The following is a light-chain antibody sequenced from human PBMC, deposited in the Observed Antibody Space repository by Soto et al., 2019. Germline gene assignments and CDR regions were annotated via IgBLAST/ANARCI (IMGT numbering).Light chain of an antibody. CDR1: QTVSSNF. Sequence: IVLTQSPGTLSLSPGEGATLSCRASQTVSSNFLAWYQEKPGQGPRLLIYGASTRATGIPDRFSGSGSGTDFTLTISRLDPEDFAVYYCRQYGRSLEFAVGGGTKV. CDR3: RQYGRSLEFA. J-gene: IGKJ4*01. CDR2: GAS. V-gene: IGKV3-20*01.